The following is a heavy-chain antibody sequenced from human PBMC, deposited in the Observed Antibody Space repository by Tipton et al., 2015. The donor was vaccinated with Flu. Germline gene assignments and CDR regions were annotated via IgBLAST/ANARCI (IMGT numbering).Heavy chain of an antibody. CDR1: GYTFTGYY. V-gene: IGHV1-2*02. Sequence: QLVQSGAEVKKPGASVKVSCKASGYTFTGYYIHWVRQAPGQGLEWMGWINPNSGGTNYAQKFQGRVTMTRDTSISTAYMELSRLRSDDTAVYYCARSRVVAGGWYPDYRGQGTLVTVSS. CDR2: INPNSGGT. CDR3: ARSRVVAGGWYPDY. J-gene: IGHJ4*02. D-gene: IGHD6-19*01.